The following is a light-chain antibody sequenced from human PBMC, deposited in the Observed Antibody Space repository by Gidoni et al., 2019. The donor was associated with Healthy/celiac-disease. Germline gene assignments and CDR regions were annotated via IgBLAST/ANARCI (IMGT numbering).Light chain of an antibody. V-gene: IGLV3-19*01. CDR3: NSRDSSGNHWV. CDR1: SLRSDY. Sequence: SSELTQDPAVAVALGQTVRITCQGDSLRSDYASWYQQKPGQAPVLVIYGKNNRPSGIPDRFSGSSSGNTASLTITGAQAEDEAAYYCNSRDSSGNHWVFGGGTKLTVL. CDR2: GKN. J-gene: IGLJ3*02.